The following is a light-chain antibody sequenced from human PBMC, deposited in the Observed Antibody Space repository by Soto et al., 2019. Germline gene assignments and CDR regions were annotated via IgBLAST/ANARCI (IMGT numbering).Light chain of an antibody. CDR3: QQRFT. CDR1: QSISSY. J-gene: IGKJ3*01. V-gene: IGKV1-39*01. CDR2: AAS. Sequence: DIQMTQSPSSLSASVGDRATITCRASQSISSYLNWYQQKPGKAPRLLIYAASSLQSGVPSRFSGSGSGTDFTLPISSLQPEDFAPYYCQQRFTFGPGTKVDIK.